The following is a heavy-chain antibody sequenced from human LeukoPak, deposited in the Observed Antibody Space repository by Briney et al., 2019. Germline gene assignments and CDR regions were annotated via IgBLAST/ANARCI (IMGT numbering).Heavy chain of an antibody. CDR1: GYSISSGYY. CDR2: IYHSGST. CDR3: ARGGSSGWYEDF. Sequence: SETLSLTCAVSGYSISSGYYWGWIRQPPGKGPEWIGSIYHSGSTYYNPSLKSRVTISVDTSKNQFSLKLSSVTAADTAVYYCARGGSSGWYEDFWGQGTLVTVSS. D-gene: IGHD6-19*01. V-gene: IGHV4-38-2*01. J-gene: IGHJ4*02.